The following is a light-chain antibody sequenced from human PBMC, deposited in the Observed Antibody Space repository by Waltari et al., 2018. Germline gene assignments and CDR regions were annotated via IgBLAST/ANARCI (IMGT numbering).Light chain of an antibody. J-gene: IGKJ1*01. Sequence: EVEMTQSPATLSVSPGERVTLSCRASQSVSINLSWYQQKPGHAPRLLMYSASIRAAGVPARFSGSGSGTEFALTISSLQSEDIAVYYCQQHNDWPRTFGQGTKVEI. CDR2: SAS. V-gene: IGKV3-15*01. CDR1: QSVSIN. CDR3: QQHNDWPRT.